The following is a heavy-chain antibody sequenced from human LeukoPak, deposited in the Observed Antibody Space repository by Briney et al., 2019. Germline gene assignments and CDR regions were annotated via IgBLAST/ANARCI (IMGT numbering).Heavy chain of an antibody. D-gene: IGHD7-27*01. CDR2: ISYDGSNK. V-gene: IGHV3-30-3*01. Sequence: GGSLRLSCAASGFTFSSYAMHWVRQAPGKGLEWVAVISYDGSNKYYADSVKGRFTISRDNSKNTLYLQMNSLRAEDTAVYYCARDYALGDYWGQGTLVTVSS. J-gene: IGHJ4*02. CDR1: GFTFSSYA. CDR3: ARDYALGDY.